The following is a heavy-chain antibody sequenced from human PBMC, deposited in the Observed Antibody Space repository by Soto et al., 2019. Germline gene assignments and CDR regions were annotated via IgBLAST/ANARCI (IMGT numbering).Heavy chain of an antibody. V-gene: IGHV1-69*01. CDR3: ARVEVSSSSSQTAPYYYYYGMDV. D-gene: IGHD6-6*01. J-gene: IGHJ6*02. Sequence: QVQLVQSGAEVKKPGSSVKVSCKASGGTFSSYAISWVRQAPGQGLEWMGGIMPICGTANYAQKIQGRVTITADASTSTAYMELSSLRSEDTAVYYCARVEVSSSSSQTAPYYYYYGMDVWGQGTTVTVSS. CDR2: IMPICGTA. CDR1: GGTFSSYA.